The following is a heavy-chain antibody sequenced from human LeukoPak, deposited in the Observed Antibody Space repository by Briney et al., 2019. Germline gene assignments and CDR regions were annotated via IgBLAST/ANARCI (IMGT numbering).Heavy chain of an antibody. CDR2: IYYSGST. J-gene: IGHJ5*02. Sequence: SQTLSLTCTVSGGSISDVSYYWSWIRQPPGKGLEWIGYIYYSGSTNYNPSLKSRVTISVDTSKNQFSLKLSSVTAADTAVYYCARGPTYYYGSGSYLNWFDPWGQGTLVTVSS. CDR1: GGSISDVSYY. V-gene: IGHV4-61*01. CDR3: ARGPTYYYGSGSYLNWFDP. D-gene: IGHD3-10*01.